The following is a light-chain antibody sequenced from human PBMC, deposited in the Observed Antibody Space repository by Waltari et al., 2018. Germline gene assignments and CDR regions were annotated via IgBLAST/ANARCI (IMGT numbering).Light chain of an antibody. V-gene: IGLV2-23*01. CDR1: RRAVGPYNL. CDR2: EAS. J-gene: IGLJ3*02. Sequence: QSALTQPASVSGSPGQSISISCIGTRRAVGPYNLVSWYQHHPGKAPNLIVFEASKRPSGVSNRFSGSKAANTASLIISGLQADDEADYYCCSYAGSGSWVFGGGTKVTVI. CDR3: CSYAGSGSWV.